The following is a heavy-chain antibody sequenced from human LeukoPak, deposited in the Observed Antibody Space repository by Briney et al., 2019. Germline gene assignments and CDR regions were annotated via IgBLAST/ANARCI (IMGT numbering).Heavy chain of an antibody. V-gene: IGHV3-7*01. Sequence: GGSLRLSCAASGFTFSSYWMSWVRQAPGKGLEWVAIIKQDGSDKYYVDSVKGRFTISRDNAKNSLYLQMNSLRVDDMAVYYCARGRGWVDYWGQGTLVTVSS. CDR2: IKQDGSDK. D-gene: IGHD3-16*01. CDR1: GFTFSSYW. CDR3: ARGRGWVDY. J-gene: IGHJ4*02.